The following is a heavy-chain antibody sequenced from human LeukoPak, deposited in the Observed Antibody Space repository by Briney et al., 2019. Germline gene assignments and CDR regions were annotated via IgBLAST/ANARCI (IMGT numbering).Heavy chain of an antibody. CDR2: IWYDGSNK. CDR3: ARDLIVADAPRMDV. V-gene: IGHV3-33*01. D-gene: IGHD2-15*01. J-gene: IGHJ6*02. CDR1: GFTFSSYG. Sequence: GRSLRLSCAASGFTFSSYGMHWVRQAPGKGLEWVAVIWYDGSNKYYADSVKGRFTISRDNSKNTLYLQMNSLRAEDTAVYYCARDLIVADAPRMDVWSQGTTVTVSS.